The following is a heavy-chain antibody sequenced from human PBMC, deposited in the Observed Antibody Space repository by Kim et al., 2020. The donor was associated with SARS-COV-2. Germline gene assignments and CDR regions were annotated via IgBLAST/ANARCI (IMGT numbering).Heavy chain of an antibody. CDR2: ISTGGTYT. V-gene: IGHV3-21*01. J-gene: IGHJ4*02. Sequence: GGSLRLSCSTSGFNFRSYSMNWVRQAPGKGLEWVSSISTGGTYTSYADSVKGRFTISRDAAKNSVYLQVNSLRVDDTAVYYCARESGDNGELYYFDCWDQGPRVTVSS. CDR3: ARESGDNGELYYFDC. CDR1: GFNFRSYS. D-gene: IGHD4-17*01.